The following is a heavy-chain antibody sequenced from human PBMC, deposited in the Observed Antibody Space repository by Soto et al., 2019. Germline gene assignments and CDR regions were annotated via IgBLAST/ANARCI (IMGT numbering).Heavy chain of an antibody. CDR1: GFTFSSYA. V-gene: IGHV3-30-3*01. CDR2: ISYDGSNK. Sequence: QVQLVESGGGVVQPGRSLRLSCAASGFTFSSYAMHWVRQAPGKGLEWVAVISYDGSNKYYADSVKGRFTISRDNSKNPLYLQMNSLRAEDTAVYYCARGPGQPLVYFDYWGQGTLVTVSS. J-gene: IGHJ4*02. CDR3: ARGPGQPLVYFDY. D-gene: IGHD6-13*01.